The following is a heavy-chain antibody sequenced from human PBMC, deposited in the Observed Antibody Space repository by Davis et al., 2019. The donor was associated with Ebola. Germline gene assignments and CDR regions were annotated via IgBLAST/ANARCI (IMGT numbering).Heavy chain of an antibody. V-gene: IGHV5-51*01. CDR3: ARLNHDRFDY. CDR1: GYSFTSYW. Sequence: GGSLRLSCKGSGYSFTSYWIGWVRQMPGKGLEWMGIIYPGDSDTRYSPSFQGQVTISADKSISTAYLQWSSLKASDTAMYYCARLNHDRFDYWGQGTLVTVSS. D-gene: IGHD1-14*01. J-gene: IGHJ4*02. CDR2: IYPGDSDT.